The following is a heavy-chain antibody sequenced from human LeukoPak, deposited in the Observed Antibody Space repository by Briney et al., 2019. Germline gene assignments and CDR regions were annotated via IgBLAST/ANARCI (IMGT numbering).Heavy chain of an antibody. J-gene: IGHJ4*02. Sequence: GGSLRLSCAASGFTFSRYSVNWVRQAPGKGLVWVSRINSDGSSTSYADSVKGRFTISRDNAKNTLYLQMNSLRAEDTAVYYCAKPPRGSGEDYWGQGTLVTVSS. D-gene: IGHD3-10*01. CDR2: INSDGSST. V-gene: IGHV3-74*01. CDR3: AKPPRGSGEDY. CDR1: GFTFSRYS.